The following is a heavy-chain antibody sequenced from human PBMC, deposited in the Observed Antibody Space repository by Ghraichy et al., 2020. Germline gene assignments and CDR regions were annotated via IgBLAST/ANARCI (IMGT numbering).Heavy chain of an antibody. J-gene: IGHJ4*02. CDR2: IYYSGST. D-gene: IGHD3-10*01. CDR1: GGSISSYY. V-gene: IGHV4-59*01. Sequence: ESLNISCTVSGGSISSYYWSWIRQPPGKGLEWIGYIYYSGSTNYNPSLKSRVTISVDTSKNQFSLKLSSVTAADTAVYYCARERGKVDYWGQGTLVTVSS. CDR3: ARERGKVDY.